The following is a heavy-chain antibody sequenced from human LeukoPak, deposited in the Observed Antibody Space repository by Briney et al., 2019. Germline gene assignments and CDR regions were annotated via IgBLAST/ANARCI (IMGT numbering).Heavy chain of an antibody. J-gene: IGHJ5*02. D-gene: IGHD6-19*01. CDR3: ARRGSGWTDCFDP. Sequence: SETLSLTCTVSGGSISSSDYYWGWIRQPPGQGLEWIGNIYYSGSTYYNPSLKSRVTISVETSKNQFSLKLSSVTAADTAVYFCARRGSGWTDCFDPWGQGTLVTVSS. CDR2: IYYSGST. CDR1: GGSISSSDYY. V-gene: IGHV4-39*01.